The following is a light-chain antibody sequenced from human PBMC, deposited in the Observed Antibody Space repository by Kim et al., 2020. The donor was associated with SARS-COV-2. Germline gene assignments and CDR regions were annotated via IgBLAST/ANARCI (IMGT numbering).Light chain of an antibody. V-gene: IGKV1-39*01. CDR2: AAS. CDR1: QTISSY. CDR3: QQSYTTPYT. J-gene: IGKJ2*01. Sequence: SASVRDKVTITCRASQTISSYLTWYQQKPGKAPKLLIYAASSLQSWVPSRLSGSGSGTDFTLTISSLQAEDFATYYCQQSYTTPYTFGQGTKLEI.